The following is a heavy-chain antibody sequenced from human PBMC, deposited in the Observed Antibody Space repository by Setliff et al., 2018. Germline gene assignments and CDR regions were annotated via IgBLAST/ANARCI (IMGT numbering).Heavy chain of an antibody. CDR2: ISHGGATK. CDR1: GLTLTPYT. Sequence: PGGSLRLSCAASGLTLTPYTMTWVRQAPGKGPEWVSFISHGGATKYYADSVKGRFTISRDNAKNSVFLDMNSLRVDDTATYYCARDRLTSARYWTSDYWGQGTLVTVSS. V-gene: IGHV3-48*01. D-gene: IGHD2-8*02. CDR3: ARDRLTSARYWTSDY. J-gene: IGHJ4*02.